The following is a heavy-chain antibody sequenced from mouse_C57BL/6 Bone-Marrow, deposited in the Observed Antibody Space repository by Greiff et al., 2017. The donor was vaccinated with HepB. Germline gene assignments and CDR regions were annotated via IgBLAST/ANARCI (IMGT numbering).Heavy chain of an antibody. Sequence: VQLKESGPGLVKPSQTVFLTCTVTGISITTGNYRWSWIRQFPGNKLEWIGYIYYSGTITYNPSLTSRTTITRDTPKNQFFLEMNSLTAEDTATYYGAREDYYGSLDYWGQGTTLTVSS. D-gene: IGHD1-1*01. CDR1: GISITTGNYR. J-gene: IGHJ2*01. V-gene: IGHV3-5*01. CDR2: IYYSGTI. CDR3: AREDYYGSLDY.